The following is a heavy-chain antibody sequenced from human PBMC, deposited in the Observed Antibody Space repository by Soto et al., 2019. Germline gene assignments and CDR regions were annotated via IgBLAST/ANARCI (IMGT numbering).Heavy chain of an antibody. CDR3: ARGRRYREAFDI. J-gene: IGHJ3*02. V-gene: IGHV3-74*01. CDR1: GFTFSSYR. D-gene: IGHD1-1*01. CDR2: INSDGSST. Sequence: PGGSLRLSCAASGFTFSSYRMHWVRQAPGKGLVWVSRINSDGSSTSYADSVKGRFTTSRDNAKNTLYLQMNSLRAEDTAVYYCARGRRYREAFDIWGQGTMVTVS.